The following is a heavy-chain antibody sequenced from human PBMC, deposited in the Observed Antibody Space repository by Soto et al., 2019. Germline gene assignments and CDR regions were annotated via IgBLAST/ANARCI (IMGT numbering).Heavy chain of an antibody. CDR3: ARQEGYCNNGVCPGFDY. D-gene: IGHD2-8*01. CDR1: GDSVARSGYY. Sequence: PSETLSLTCTVSGDSVARSGYYWGWIRQPPGKGLEWIGSIYYSGRTYYNPSLKSRVTVSLDTAKNQISVNLSSVTAADTAVYYCARQEGYCNNGVCPGFDYWGQGTLVTVSS. CDR2: IYYSGRT. J-gene: IGHJ4*02. V-gene: IGHV4-39*01.